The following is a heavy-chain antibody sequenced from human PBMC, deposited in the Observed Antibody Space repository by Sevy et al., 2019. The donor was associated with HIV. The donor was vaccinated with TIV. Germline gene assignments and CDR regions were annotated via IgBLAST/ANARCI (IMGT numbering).Heavy chain of an antibody. V-gene: IGHV3-33*01. CDR1: GFTPSTYG. CDR3: ARDPRMYGDYLLAYFDY. D-gene: IGHD2-8*01. J-gene: IGHJ4*02. Sequence: GGSLRLSCAGSGFTPSTYGMHWVRQAPGKGLEWVAVIGYDGNNKYYADSVKGRFTISRDNSKNTLFLQMDSLRAEDTAVYYCARDPRMYGDYLLAYFDYWCQGALVTVSS. CDR2: IGYDGNNK.